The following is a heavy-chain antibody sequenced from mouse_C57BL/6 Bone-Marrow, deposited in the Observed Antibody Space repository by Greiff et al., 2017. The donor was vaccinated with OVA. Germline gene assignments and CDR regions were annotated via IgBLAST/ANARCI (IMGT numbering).Heavy chain of an antibody. Sequence: EVQLVESGAELVKPGASVKVSCKASGFNITDYYMHWVKQRTEQGLEWIGMIDPEDGGTKYTTKFKGKATITADTTSNTAYLQLSSLTSEDTAVYYFSRIYYYSSSYGMDYWGQGTSVTVSS. CDR3: SRIYYYSSSYGMDY. V-gene: IGHV14-2*01. J-gene: IGHJ4*01. CDR2: IDPEDGGT. D-gene: IGHD1-1*01. CDR1: GFNITDYY.